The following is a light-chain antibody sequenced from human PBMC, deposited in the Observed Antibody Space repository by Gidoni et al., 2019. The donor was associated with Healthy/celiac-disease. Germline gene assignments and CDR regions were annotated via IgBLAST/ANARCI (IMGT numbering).Light chain of an antibody. J-gene: IGKJ4*01. CDR2: AAS. Sequence: IQMTQSPSSLSASAGDRVTITCRASQSISSYLNWYQQKPGKAPKLLIYAASSLQSGVPSRFSGSGSGTAFTLPISSLQPEDFATYYCQQSYSTHALTFGGGTKVEIK. CDR3: QQSYSTHALT. V-gene: IGKV1-39*01. CDR1: QSISSY.